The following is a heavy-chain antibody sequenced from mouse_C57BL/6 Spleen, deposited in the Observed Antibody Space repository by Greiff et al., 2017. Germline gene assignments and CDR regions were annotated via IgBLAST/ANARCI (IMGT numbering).Heavy chain of an antibody. D-gene: IGHD1-1*01. Sequence: VQLQQSGPELVKPGASVKISCKASGYAFSSSWMNWVKQRPGKGLEWIGRIYPGDGDTNYNGKFKGKATLTADKSSSTAYMQLSSLTSEDSAVYFCARRVTTVVATDYAMDYWGQGTSVTVSS. CDR1: GYAFSSSW. CDR3: ARRVTTVVATDYAMDY. CDR2: IYPGDGDT. V-gene: IGHV1-82*01. J-gene: IGHJ4*01.